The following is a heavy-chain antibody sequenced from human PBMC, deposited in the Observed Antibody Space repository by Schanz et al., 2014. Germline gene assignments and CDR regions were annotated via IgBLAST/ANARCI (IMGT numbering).Heavy chain of an antibody. CDR2: INWSDGGST. CDR3: ARDRRNADLDY. D-gene: IGHD1-1*01. J-gene: IGHJ4*02. CDR1: GFTFSGFW. Sequence: EVQLAESGGGLVQPGGSLRLSCAASGFTFSGFWMTWVRQVPGKGLEWVSRINWSDGGSTGYADSVKGRFTISRDNSKNTLYLEMNSLRAEDTALYYCARDRRNADLDYWGQGTLVTVSS. V-gene: IGHV3-20*04.